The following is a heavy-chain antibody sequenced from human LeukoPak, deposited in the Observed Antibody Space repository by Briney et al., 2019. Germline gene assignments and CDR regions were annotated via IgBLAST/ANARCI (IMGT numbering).Heavy chain of an antibody. D-gene: IGHD7-27*01. CDR1: GYTFTGHY. CDR2: IKPDTGVT. V-gene: IGHV1-2*02. CDR3: ARDNNWGPDY. J-gene: IGHJ4*02. Sequence: AAVKVSCKASGYTFTGHYMHWVRQAPGQGLEWMGCIKPDTGVTYYAQNFHGRFTMTADTSISTVYMELSSLSSDDTAVYYCARDNNWGPDYWGQGTLVTVSS.